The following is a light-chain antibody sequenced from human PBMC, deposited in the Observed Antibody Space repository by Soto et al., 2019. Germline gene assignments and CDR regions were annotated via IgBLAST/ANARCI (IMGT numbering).Light chain of an antibody. V-gene: IGKV3-20*01. CDR3: QHYGSSPLT. CDR1: RRVRSTY. Sequence: EILLTQSPGTLSLSPGDRATLSCRASRRVRSTYLAWYQQKPGQAPRLLIYSASSRGTGIPDRISGSGSGTDFTLTISALAPEDFEVYYCQHYGSSPLTFGGGTKGDIK. J-gene: IGKJ4*01. CDR2: SAS.